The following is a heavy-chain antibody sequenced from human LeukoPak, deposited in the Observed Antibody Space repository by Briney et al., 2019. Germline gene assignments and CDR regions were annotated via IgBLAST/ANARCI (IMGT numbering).Heavy chain of an antibody. CDR3: MRDYMGWFDP. Sequence: PGGSLRLSCVASGFSLSNFQMYWVRQAPGKGLEWVSIISLDGSTEFYADSVKGRFLFFIVTASNTMHLEMNNLRIEDTAVYYCMRDYMGWFDPWGQGSLVTVSS. D-gene: IGHD3-10*01. CDR1: GFSLSNFQ. CDR2: ISLDGSTE. J-gene: IGHJ5*02. V-gene: IGHV3-30-3*01.